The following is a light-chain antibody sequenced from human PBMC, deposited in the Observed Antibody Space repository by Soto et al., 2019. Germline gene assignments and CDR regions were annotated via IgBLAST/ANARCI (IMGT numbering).Light chain of an antibody. CDR3: FSDIPTSPHG. CDR1: SSDIGAYDY. Sequence: LTQPASLSGSPGQSITISCTGTSSDIGAYDYVSWFQQHPGKAPKLMISEVNNRPSGVSNRFSGSKSGNTAYLTISGLQVEYVAEYLYFSDIPTSPHGFGTGTKVT. J-gene: IGLJ1*01. V-gene: IGLV2-14*01. CDR2: EVN.